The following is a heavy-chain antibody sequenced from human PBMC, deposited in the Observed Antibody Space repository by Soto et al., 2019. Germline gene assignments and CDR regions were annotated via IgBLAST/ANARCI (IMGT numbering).Heavy chain of an antibody. CDR1: GFTFSSYG. D-gene: IGHD3-10*01. Sequence: QVQLVESGGGVVQPGRSLRLSCAASGFTFSSYGMHWVRQAPGKGLEWVAVISYDGSNKYYADSVKGRFTISRDNSKNTLYLQMNSLRAEDTAVYYCAKDLSMVRGVVDYWGKGTLVTVSS. V-gene: IGHV3-30*18. J-gene: IGHJ4*02. CDR2: ISYDGSNK. CDR3: AKDLSMVRGVVDY.